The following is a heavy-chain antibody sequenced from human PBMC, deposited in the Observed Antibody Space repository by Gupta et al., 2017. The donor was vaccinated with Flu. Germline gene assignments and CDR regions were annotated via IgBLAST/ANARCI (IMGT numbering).Heavy chain of an antibody. V-gene: IGHV3-23*01. D-gene: IGHD1-1*01. CDR1: GFPFTNYA. J-gene: IGHJ3*02. Sequence: EVQLLESGGGLAQPGGSLRLSCATPGFPFTNYAMRWVRQAPGQGLGWVSTVSGGGSNSYYEDSVKCRFTISGDSSKRTVYLQMNSLRVEDTAVYYCAKGANWAFEIWGQGTMVTVSS. CDR2: VSGGGSNS. CDR3: AKGANWAFEI.